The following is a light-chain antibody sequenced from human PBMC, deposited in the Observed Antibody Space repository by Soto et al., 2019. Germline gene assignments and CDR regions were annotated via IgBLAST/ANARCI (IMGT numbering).Light chain of an antibody. Sequence: EIVLTQSPAPLSLSPGERATLSCRASQSVTSYLAWYQQKPGQAPRLPIYDVSNRASGIPARFSGSGSETDFTLTISSLEPEDFAVYYCQQRSDWPLTFGQGTRLE. CDR2: DVS. CDR3: QQRSDWPLT. CDR1: QSVTSY. J-gene: IGKJ5*01. V-gene: IGKV3-11*01.